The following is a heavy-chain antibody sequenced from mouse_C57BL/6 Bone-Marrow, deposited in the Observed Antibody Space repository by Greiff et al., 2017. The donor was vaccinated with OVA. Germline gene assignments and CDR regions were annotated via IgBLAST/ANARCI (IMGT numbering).Heavy chain of an antibody. D-gene: IGHD1-1*01. V-gene: IGHV5-17*01. CDR1: GFTFSDYG. Sequence: EVMLVESGGGLVKPGGSLKLSCAASGFTFSDYGMHWVRQAPEKGLEWVAYISSGSSTIYYADTVKGRFTISRDNAKNTLCLQMTSLRSEDTAMYYCATTVVSNWYFDVWGTGTTVTVSS. CDR3: ATTVVSNWYFDV. CDR2: ISSGSSTI. J-gene: IGHJ1*03.